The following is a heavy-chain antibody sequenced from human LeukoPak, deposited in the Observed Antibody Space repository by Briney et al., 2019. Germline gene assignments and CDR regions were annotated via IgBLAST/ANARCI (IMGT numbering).Heavy chain of an antibody. Sequence: SETLSLTCTVSGGSISSYHWSWIRQPPGKGLEWIGYIYYSGSTDYNPSLKSRVTISVDTSKNQLSLKLSSVTAADTAVYYCARSYNGYDTLYYFDYWGQGTLVTVSS. CDR3: ARSYNGYDTLYYFDY. D-gene: IGHD5-12*01. CDR2: IYYSGST. V-gene: IGHV4-59*01. J-gene: IGHJ4*02. CDR1: GGSISSYH.